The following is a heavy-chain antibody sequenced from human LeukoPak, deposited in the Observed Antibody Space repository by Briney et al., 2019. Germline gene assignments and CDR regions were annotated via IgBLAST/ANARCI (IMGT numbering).Heavy chain of an antibody. V-gene: IGHV5-51*01. J-gene: IGHJ3*01. D-gene: IGHD4-11*01. CDR1: GFSSTTYW. CDR2: IQPDDSDT. CDR3: ARPLFSSNYKAFDL. Sequence: GESLKISCRLSGFSSTTYWLAWVRQMPGKGLEWMGVIQPDDSDTTYSPSFQGQVSISADKSINTAFLQWSSLEASDTAMYYCARPLFSSNYKAFDLWGQGTLVTVSS.